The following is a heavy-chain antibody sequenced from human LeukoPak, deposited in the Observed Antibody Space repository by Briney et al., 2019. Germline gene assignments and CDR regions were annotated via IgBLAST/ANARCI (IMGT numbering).Heavy chain of an antibody. Sequence: GGSLRLSCVASGFTFSSYWMTWVRQAPGKGLEWVANIKQDGSEKYYVDSVKGRFTISRDNAKNSLYLQMNSLRAEDTAVYYCAREGIYCSSTSCYADYWGQGTLVTVSS. CDR1: GFTFSSYW. J-gene: IGHJ4*02. V-gene: IGHV3-7*01. D-gene: IGHD2-2*01. CDR2: IKQDGSEK. CDR3: AREGIYCSSTSCYADY.